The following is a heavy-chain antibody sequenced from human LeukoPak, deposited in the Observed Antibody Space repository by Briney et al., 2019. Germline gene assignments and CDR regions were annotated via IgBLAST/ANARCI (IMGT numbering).Heavy chain of an antibody. D-gene: IGHD4-17*01. V-gene: IGHV4-59*11. CDR2: IYYSGST. CDR3: ARGGTTVTPGLLWFDP. CDR1: SGSISSHY. Sequence: SSETLSLTCSVSSGSISSHYWSWIRQPPGKGLEWIGYIYYSGSTKYNPSLKSRVTISVDTSKNQFSLKLSSVTAADTAVYYCARGGTTVTPGLLWFDPWGQGTLVTVSS. J-gene: IGHJ5*02.